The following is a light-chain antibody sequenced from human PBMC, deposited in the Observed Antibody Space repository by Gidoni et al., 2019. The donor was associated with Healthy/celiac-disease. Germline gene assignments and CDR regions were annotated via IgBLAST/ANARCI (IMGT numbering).Light chain of an antibody. V-gene: IGKV1-39*01. CDR3: QQSYSTPLVT. CDR2: AAS. Sequence: DIQMTQSPSSLSASVGDRVTITCRASQSISSYLNWYQQKPGKAPKLLIYAASSLQSGVPSRLSGSGSGTDFTLTISSLQPEDFATYYCQQSYSTPLVTFGGGTKVEIK. J-gene: IGKJ4*01. CDR1: QSISSY.